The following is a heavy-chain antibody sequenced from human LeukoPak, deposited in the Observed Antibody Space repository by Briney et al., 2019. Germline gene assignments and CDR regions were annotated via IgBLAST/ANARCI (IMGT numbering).Heavy chain of an antibody. J-gene: IGHJ4*02. CDR1: GFTFSSYA. CDR2: ISGSGGST. CDR3: AKVAYDFWSGYYDY. Sequence: PGGSLRLSCAASGFTFSSYAMSWVRQAPGKGLEWVSAISGSGGSTYYADSVKGRFTISRGNSKNTLYLQMNSLRAEDTAVYYCAKVAYDFWSGYYDYWGQGTLVTVSS. V-gene: IGHV3-23*01. D-gene: IGHD3-3*01.